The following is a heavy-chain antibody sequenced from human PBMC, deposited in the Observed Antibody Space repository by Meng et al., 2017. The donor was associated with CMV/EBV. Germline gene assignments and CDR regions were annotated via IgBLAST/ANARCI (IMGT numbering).Heavy chain of an antibody. CDR3: ARVGALPTFYGMDA. V-gene: IGHV3-30-3*01. J-gene: IGHJ6*02. D-gene: IGHD1-1*01. CDR2: ISYDGSNK. CDR1: GFTFSSYA. Sequence: GESLKISCAASGFTFSSYAMHWVRQAPGKGLEWVAVISYDGSNKYYADSVKGRFTISRDNSKNTLYLQMNSLRAGDTAVYYCARVGALPTFYGMDAWGQGTTVTVSS.